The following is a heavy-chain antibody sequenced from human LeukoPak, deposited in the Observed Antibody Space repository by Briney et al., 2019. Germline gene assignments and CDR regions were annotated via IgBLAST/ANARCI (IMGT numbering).Heavy chain of an antibody. Sequence: GASVKVSCNASGYTFTSYGISWVRQAPGQGLEWMGWISAYNGNTNYAQKLQGRVTMTTDTSTSTAYMELRSLRSDDTAVYYCARDRRGYSYGYFDYWGQGTLVTVSS. CDR2: ISAYNGNT. D-gene: IGHD5-18*01. V-gene: IGHV1-18*01. J-gene: IGHJ4*02. CDR1: GYTFTSYG. CDR3: ARDRRGYSYGYFDY.